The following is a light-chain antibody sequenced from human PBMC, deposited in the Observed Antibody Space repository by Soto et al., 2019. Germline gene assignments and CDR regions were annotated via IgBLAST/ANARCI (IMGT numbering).Light chain of an antibody. CDR2: RNN. CDR3: AAWDDSLSGPTVV. Sequence: QSVLTQPPSASGTPGQRVTISCSGSSSNIGSNYVYWYQQLPGTAPKLLIYRNNQRPSGVPDRFSGSKSGTSASLAISGRRSEDEADYYCAAWDDSLSGPTVVFGGGTKVTVL. V-gene: IGLV1-47*01. CDR1: SSNIGSNY. J-gene: IGLJ2*01.